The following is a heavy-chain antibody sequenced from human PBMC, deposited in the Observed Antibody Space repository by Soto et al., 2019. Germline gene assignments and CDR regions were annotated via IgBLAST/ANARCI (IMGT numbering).Heavy chain of an antibody. V-gene: IGHV1-2*02. CDR1: GYTFTSYY. J-gene: IGHJ6*02. CDR2: INTRFGDT. D-gene: IGHD3-10*02. Sequence: QVQLVQSGAEVKEPGDSVRVSCEASGYTFTSYYIHWVRQAPGQGLEWMGWINTRFGDTTYAQDFQGRVSMTRDMSISTVYMELSTLTSHDTSIYYWARHIDYYYAQGSCNGHGFWGQWTTVTVFS. CDR3: ARHIDYYYAQGSCNGHGF.